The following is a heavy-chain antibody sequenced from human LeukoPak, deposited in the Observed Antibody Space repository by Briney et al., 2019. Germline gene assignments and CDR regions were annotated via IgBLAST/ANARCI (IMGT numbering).Heavy chain of an antibody. V-gene: IGHV4-61*01. CDR1: GGSVSSGSYY. CDR3: ASGDYYYDSSGYYYALGY. J-gene: IGHJ4*02. D-gene: IGHD3-22*01. Sequence: PSETLSLTCTVSGGSVSSGSYYWSWIRQPPGKGLEWIGYICYSGSTNYNPSLKSRVTISVDTSKNQFSLKLSSVTAADTAVYYCASGDYYYDSSGYYYALGYWGQGTLVTVSS. CDR2: ICYSGST.